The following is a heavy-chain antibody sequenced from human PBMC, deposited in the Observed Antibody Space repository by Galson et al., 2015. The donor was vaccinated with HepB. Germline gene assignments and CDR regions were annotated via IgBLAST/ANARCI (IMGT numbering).Heavy chain of an antibody. V-gene: IGHV6-1*01. CDR1: GDSVSSNSAA. D-gene: IGHD6-13*01. Sequence: CAISGDSVSSNSAAWNWVRQSPSRGLEWLGRTYYRSRWYYGYAVSVKSRITTNPDTSKNQFSLQLNSVSPEDTAVYYCARDGAGYSSSWPFDYWGQGTLVTVSS. J-gene: IGHJ4*02. CDR2: TYYRSRWYY. CDR3: ARDGAGYSSSWPFDY.